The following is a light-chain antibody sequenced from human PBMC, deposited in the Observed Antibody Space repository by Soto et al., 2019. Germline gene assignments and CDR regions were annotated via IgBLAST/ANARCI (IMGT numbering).Light chain of an antibody. V-gene: IGKV1-6*01. CDR3: LQDYNYPRT. CDR2: GAF. CDR1: QGIRND. Sequence: AIQMTQSPSSLSASVGDRVTITCRASQGIRNDLGWYQQKPGKAPKLLIYGAFTLQSGVPSRFSGSGSGTDFTLTISSLQPEDFATYYCLQDYNYPRTFGQGTKVEIK. J-gene: IGKJ1*01.